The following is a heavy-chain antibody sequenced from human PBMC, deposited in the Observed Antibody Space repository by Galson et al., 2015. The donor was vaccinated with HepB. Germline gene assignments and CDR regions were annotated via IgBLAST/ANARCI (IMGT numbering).Heavy chain of an antibody. D-gene: IGHD3-22*01. CDR3: ARDHPTYYYDSSGYYAPYYFDY. CDR2: ISAYNGNT. V-gene: IGHV1-18*01. J-gene: IGHJ4*02. CDR1: GYTFTSYG. Sequence: SVKVSCKASGYTFTSYGISWVRQAPGQGLEWMGWISAYNGNTNYAQKLQGRVTMTTDTSTSTAYMELRSLRSDDTAVYYCARDHPTYYYDSSGYYAPYYFDYWGQGTLVTVSS.